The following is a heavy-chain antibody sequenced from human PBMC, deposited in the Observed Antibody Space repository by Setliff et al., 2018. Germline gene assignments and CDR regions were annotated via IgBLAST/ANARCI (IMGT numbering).Heavy chain of an antibody. Sequence: PSETLSLTCTVSGGSISSSSYYWGWIRQPPGKGLEWIGSIYYSGSTYYNPSLKSRVTISVDTSKNQFSLKLSSVTAADTAVYYCASRATYYNFWSGYYLYWGQGMQVTVSS. CDR3: ASRATYYNFWSGYYLY. CDR2: IYYSGST. J-gene: IGHJ4*02. V-gene: IGHV4-39*07. CDR1: GGSISSSSYY. D-gene: IGHD3-3*01.